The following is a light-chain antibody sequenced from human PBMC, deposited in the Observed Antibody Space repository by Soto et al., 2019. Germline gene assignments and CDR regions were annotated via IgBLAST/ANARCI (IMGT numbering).Light chain of an antibody. CDR1: QSVSSY. CDR2: DAS. CDR3: QQRSNWPRT. Sequence: IVLTQSPATLSLSPGERATLSCRASQSVSSYLAWYQQKPGQAPRLLIYDASNRATGIPARFSGSVSGTDFTLTISSLEPEDFAVYYFQQRSNWPRTFGQGTKVEIK. J-gene: IGKJ1*01. V-gene: IGKV3-11*01.